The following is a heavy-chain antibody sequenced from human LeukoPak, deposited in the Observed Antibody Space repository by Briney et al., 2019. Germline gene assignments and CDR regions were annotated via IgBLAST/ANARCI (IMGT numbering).Heavy chain of an antibody. V-gene: IGHV3-48*04. Sequence: GGSLRLSCAASGFTFSSYSMNWVRQAPGKGLEWVSYISSSSSTIYYADSVKGQFTISRDNAKNSLYLQMNSLRAEDTAVYYCARNPPGYYYDSSGYSYYFDYWGQGTLVTVSS. CDR3: ARNPPGYYYDSSGYSYYFDY. J-gene: IGHJ4*02. CDR2: ISSSSSTI. D-gene: IGHD3-22*01. CDR1: GFTFSSYS.